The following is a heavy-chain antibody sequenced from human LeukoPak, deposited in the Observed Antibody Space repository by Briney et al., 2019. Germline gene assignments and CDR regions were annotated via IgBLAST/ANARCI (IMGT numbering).Heavy chain of an antibody. D-gene: IGHD3-10*01. CDR2: INAYNGDT. CDR3: ARDGSGTWNDY. Sequence: GASVKVSCKASGYSFRSYGFSWVRQAPGQGLEWMVWINAYNGDTNYARKLRGRVTVTTDASTSTAYMELRSLRSDDTAVYYCARDGSGTWNDYWGQGTLVTVSS. J-gene: IGHJ4*02. V-gene: IGHV1-18*01. CDR1: GYSFRSYG.